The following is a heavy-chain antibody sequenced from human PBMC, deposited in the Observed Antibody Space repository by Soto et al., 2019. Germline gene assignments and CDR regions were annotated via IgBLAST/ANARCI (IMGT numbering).Heavy chain of an antibody. Sequence: PGGSLRLSCAASGFIFSNYGMHWVRQAPGKGLEWVAIIWFDGSNKYYADSVKGRFTISRDNSKNTLYLQMNSLRAEDTAIYYCGRDPDKVIKKTLNSGGRGPRVTVSS. V-gene: IGHV3-33*01. CDR3: GRDPDKVIKKTLNS. CDR1: GFIFSNYG. CDR2: IWFDGSNK. J-gene: IGHJ4*02. D-gene: IGHD3-10*01.